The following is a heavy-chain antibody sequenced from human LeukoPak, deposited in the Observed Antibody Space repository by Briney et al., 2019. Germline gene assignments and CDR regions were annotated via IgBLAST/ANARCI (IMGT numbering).Heavy chain of an antibody. J-gene: IGHJ4*02. V-gene: IGHV4-39*01. CDR1: GGSISSYY. Sequence: PSETLSLTCTVSGGSISSYYWSWIRQPPGKGLEWIGSIYYSGSTYYNPSLKSRVTISVDTSKNQFSLKLSSVTAADTAVYYCARALRSYHLDYWGQGTLVTVSS. D-gene: IGHD1-26*01. CDR3: ARALRSYHLDY. CDR2: IYYSGST.